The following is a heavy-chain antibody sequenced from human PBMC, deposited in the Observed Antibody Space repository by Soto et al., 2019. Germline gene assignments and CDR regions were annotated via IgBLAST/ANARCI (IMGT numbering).Heavy chain of an antibody. CDR2: INHSGST. J-gene: IGHJ4*02. Sequence: NPSETLSLTCAVYGGSFSGYYWSWIRQPPGKGLEWIGEINHSGSTNYNPSLKSRVTISVDTSKNQFSLKLSSVTAADTAVYYCARGNPRNYYDSSGYFDYWGQGTLVTVSS. V-gene: IGHV4-34*01. CDR3: ARGNPRNYYDSSGYFDY. CDR1: GGSFSGYY. D-gene: IGHD3-22*01.